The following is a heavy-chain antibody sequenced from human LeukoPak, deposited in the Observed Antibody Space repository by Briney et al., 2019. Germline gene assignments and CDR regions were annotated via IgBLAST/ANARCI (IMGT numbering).Heavy chain of an antibody. CDR1: GYTFTGYY. Sequence: ASVKVSCKASGYTFTGYYMHWVRQAPGQGLEWMGWINPNSGNTGYAQKFQGRVTITRNTSISTAYMELSSLRSEDTAVYYCAREGFSRGYYQYYYMDVWGKGTTVTVSS. CDR3: AREGFSRGYYQYYYMDV. V-gene: IGHV1-8*03. CDR2: INPNSGNT. D-gene: IGHD6-13*01. J-gene: IGHJ6*03.